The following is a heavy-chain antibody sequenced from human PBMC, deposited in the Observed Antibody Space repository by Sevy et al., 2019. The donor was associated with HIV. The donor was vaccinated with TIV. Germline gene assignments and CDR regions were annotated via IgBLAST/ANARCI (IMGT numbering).Heavy chain of an antibody. V-gene: IGHV3-66*02. CDR3: VSLFLSYRSGWSYFDY. D-gene: IGHD6-19*01. Sequence: GGSLRLSCAISGFTVNDKYIIWVRQAPGKGLEWVSVIFSSGSTYYADSAKGRFTISRDNSKNTVDIQMNSVRAEDTAAYYCVSLFLSYRSGWSYFDYWGQGTLVTVSS. CDR2: IFSSGST. CDR1: GFTVNDKY. J-gene: IGHJ4*02.